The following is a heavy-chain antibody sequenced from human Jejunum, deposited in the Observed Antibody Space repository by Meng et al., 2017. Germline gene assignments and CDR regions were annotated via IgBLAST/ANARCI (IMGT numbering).Heavy chain of an antibody. CDR1: GFTFSSYS. D-gene: IGHD3/OR15-3a*01. Sequence: EVQLVESGGGLVKAGWSLRLFCAASGFTFSSYSMHWVRQAPGKGLEWVSSISSTSTYIYYADSMKGRFTVSRDNAKNSLQLQMDSLRAEDTAVYYCARDGHGQAPGFDPWGQGTLVTVSS. CDR2: ISSTSTYI. CDR3: ARDGHGQAPGFDP. J-gene: IGHJ5*02. V-gene: IGHV3-21*01.